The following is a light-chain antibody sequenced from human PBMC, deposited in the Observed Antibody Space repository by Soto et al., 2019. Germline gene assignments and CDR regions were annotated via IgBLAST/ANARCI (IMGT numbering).Light chain of an antibody. CDR2: DVT. CDR1: SSVVGGYNY. Sequence: QAVLTQPASVSGSPGQSITISCTGTSSVVGGYNYVSWYQQQPGKAPKFMIYDVTNRPSGVSNRFSGSKSGNTASLTISGLQAEGEADYYCCSYTTSNTRQIVFGTGTKVTVL. J-gene: IGLJ1*01. CDR3: CSYTTSNTRQIV. V-gene: IGLV2-14*01.